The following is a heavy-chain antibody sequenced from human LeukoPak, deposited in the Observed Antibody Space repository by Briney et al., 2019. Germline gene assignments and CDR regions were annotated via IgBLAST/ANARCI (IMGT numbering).Heavy chain of an antibody. CDR3: ARVGSSWYDPFDY. D-gene: IGHD6-13*01. CDR2: ISAYNGNT. CDR1: GYTFTSYG. Sequence: ASVKVSCKASGYTFTSYGISWVRQAPGQGLEWMGWISAYNGNTNYAQKLQGRVTMTRNTSISTAYMELSSLRSEDTAVYYCARVGSSWYDPFDYWGQGTLVTVSS. V-gene: IGHV1-18*01. J-gene: IGHJ4*02.